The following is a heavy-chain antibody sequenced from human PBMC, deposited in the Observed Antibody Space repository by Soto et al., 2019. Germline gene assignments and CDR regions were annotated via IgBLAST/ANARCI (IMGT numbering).Heavy chain of an antibody. CDR1: GFTFSSYV. V-gene: IGHV3-30*18. Sequence: GGSLRHSCAASGFTFSSYVMHWGRQAPGKGLEWVAVISYDGSNKYYADSVKGRFTISRDNSKNTLYLQMNSLRAEDTAVYYCAKTGVGSSATTGPYYYYGMDVWGQGTTVTVSS. CDR3: AKTGVGSSATTGPYYYYGMDV. D-gene: IGHD2-2*01. J-gene: IGHJ6*02. CDR2: ISYDGSNK.